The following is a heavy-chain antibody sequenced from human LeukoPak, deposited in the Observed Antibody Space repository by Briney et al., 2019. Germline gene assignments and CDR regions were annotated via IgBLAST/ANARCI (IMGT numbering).Heavy chain of an antibody. Sequence: PGGSLRLSCAASGFTFSSYSTNWVRQAPGKGLEWVSSISSSSSYIYYADSVKGRFTISRDNAKNSLYLQMNSLRAEDTAVYYCARPHDYGDYDGYYFDYWGQGTLVTVSS. V-gene: IGHV3-21*01. CDR3: ARPHDYGDYDGYYFDY. CDR2: ISSSSSYI. D-gene: IGHD4-17*01. J-gene: IGHJ4*02. CDR1: GFTFSSYS.